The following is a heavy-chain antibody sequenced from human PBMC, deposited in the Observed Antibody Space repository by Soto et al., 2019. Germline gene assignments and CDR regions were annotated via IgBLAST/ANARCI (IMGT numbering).Heavy chain of an antibody. CDR2: MNPNSGNT. CDR1: GYTFTSYD. J-gene: IGHJ6*02. Sequence: ASVKVSCKASGYTFTSYDINWVRQATGQGLEWMGWMNPNSGNTGYAQKFQGRVTMTRNTSISTAYMELSSLRSEDTAVYYCARRIVLVQAAMGPVDYYYGMDVWGQGTTVTVSS. CDR3: ARRIVLVQAAMGPVDYYYGMDV. V-gene: IGHV1-8*01. D-gene: IGHD2-2*01.